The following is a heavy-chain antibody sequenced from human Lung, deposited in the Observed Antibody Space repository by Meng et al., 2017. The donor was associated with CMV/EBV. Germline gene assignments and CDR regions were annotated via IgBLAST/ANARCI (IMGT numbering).Heavy chain of an antibody. Sequence: SVKVSCKASGYTFSGFFMHWLRQAPGRGLEWMGWINTHTGHTEYAQRFQGRLTMTRDTSISTAYMELSRLTSDDTATFYCARGIPDDWGQGTLVTVSS. CDR3: ARGIPDD. CDR2: INTHTGHT. J-gene: IGHJ4*02. CDR1: GYTFSGFF. D-gene: IGHD2-2*02. V-gene: IGHV1-2*02.